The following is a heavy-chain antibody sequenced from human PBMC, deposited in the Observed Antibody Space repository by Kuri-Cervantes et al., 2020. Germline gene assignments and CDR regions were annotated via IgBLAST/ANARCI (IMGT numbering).Heavy chain of an antibody. CDR3: AKDWYFNYYDSSGYYFDY. D-gene: IGHD3-22*01. CDR1: GFTFSDYY. CDR2: ISSSGSTI. V-gene: IGHV3-11*01. Sequence: GGSLRLSCAASGFTFSDYYMSWVRQAPGKGLEWVSYISSSGSTIYYADSVKGRFTISRDNAKNSLYLQMNSLRAEDTAVYYCAKDWYFNYYDSSGYYFDYWGQGTLVTVSS. J-gene: IGHJ4*02.